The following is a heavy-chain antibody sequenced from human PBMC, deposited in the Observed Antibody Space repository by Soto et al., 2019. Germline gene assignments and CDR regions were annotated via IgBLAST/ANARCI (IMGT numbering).Heavy chain of an antibody. CDR1: GYTSTDYN. CDR2: ISAYNGNT. V-gene: IGHV1-18*01. Sequence: QVQLVQSGAEVKQPGASVTVSCKASGYTSTDYNINWVRQAPGQGLEWMGWISAYNGNTKYAQKLQDRVTMTTDTSTSTAYMEVTSLRSEDTAVYYCARSRGYSGYDSEYWGKGTLVTVSS. CDR3: ARSRGYSGYDSEY. D-gene: IGHD5-12*01. J-gene: IGHJ4*02.